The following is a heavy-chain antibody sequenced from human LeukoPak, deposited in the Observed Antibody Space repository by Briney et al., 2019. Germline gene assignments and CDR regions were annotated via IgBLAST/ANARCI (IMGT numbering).Heavy chain of an antibody. Sequence: ASVKVSCKASGYTFTSYYMHWLRQAPGQGLEWMGIINPSGGSTSYAQKFQGRVTMTRDTSTSTVYMELSSLRSEYTAVYYCARDSLRGGYEGYWGQATLITVSS. J-gene: IGHJ4*02. V-gene: IGHV1-46*03. CDR1: GYTFTSYY. D-gene: IGHD5-12*01. CDR3: ARDSLRGGYEGY. CDR2: INPSGGST.